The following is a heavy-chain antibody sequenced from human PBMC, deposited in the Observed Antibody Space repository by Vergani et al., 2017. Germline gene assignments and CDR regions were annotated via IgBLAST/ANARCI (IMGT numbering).Heavy chain of an antibody. CDR2: IIPIFGTA. Sequence: QVQLVQSGAEVKKPGSSVKVSCKASGGTFSSYAISWVRQAPGQGLEWMGRIIPIFGTANYAQKFQGRVTITADESTSTAYMELSSLRSEDTAVYYCASVGVTMVRGVMIYDAFDIWGQGTMVTVSS. D-gene: IGHD3-10*01. V-gene: IGHV1-69*18. CDR1: GGTFSSYA. J-gene: IGHJ3*02. CDR3: ASVGVTMVRGVMIYDAFDI.